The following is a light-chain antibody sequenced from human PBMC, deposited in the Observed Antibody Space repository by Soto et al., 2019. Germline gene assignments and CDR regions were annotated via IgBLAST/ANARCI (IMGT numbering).Light chain of an antibody. Sequence: QSALTQPASVSGSPGQSITISCTGISSNIGSYNLVSWYQQHPGKAHHLIIYEVSKRPSGVSNRFSGSKSGNTASLTISGLQTEDEADYYCCSYAGNSAYVFGTGTKVTVL. CDR1: SSNIGSYNL. CDR3: CSYAGNSAYV. CDR2: EVS. V-gene: IGLV2-23*02. J-gene: IGLJ1*01.